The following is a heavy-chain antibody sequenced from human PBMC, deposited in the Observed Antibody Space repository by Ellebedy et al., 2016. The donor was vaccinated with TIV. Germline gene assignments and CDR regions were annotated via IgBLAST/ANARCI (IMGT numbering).Heavy chain of an antibody. D-gene: IGHD6-19*01. V-gene: IGHV4-34*01. Sequence: MPSETLSLTCAVYGGSFSGYYWSWIRQPPGKGLEWLGEINHSGSTNYNPSLKSRVTISVDTSKNQFSLKLSSVTAADTAVYYCARDGFDPVAAVAGTPLRYFDLWGRGTLVTVSS. CDR2: INHSGST. CDR1: GGSFSGYY. CDR3: ARDGFDPVAAVAGTPLRYFDL. J-gene: IGHJ2*01.